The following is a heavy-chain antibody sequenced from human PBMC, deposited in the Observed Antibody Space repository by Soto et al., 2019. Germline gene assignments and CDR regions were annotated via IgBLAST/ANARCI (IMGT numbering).Heavy chain of an antibody. D-gene: IGHD1-7*01. Sequence: SETLSLTCTVSGGSVSTTSSYWSWIRQPPGKGLEWIGYIHYSGSTNYNPSLKSRVTISVDTSKNQFSLRLNSVTAADTAVYYCARTGTTSAGHFDYWGQGTLVTVSS. J-gene: IGHJ4*02. CDR3: ARTGTTSAGHFDY. CDR1: GGSVSTTSSY. CDR2: IHYSGST. V-gene: IGHV4-61*01.